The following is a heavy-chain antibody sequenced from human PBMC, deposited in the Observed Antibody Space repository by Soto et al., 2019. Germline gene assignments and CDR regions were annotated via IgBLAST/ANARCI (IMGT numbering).Heavy chain of an antibody. V-gene: IGHV3-30-3*01. CDR1: GFTFSRYP. D-gene: IGHD5-18*01. J-gene: IGHJ4*02. Sequence: PGGSLRLSCEASGFTFSRYPLHWVRQAPGKGLEWVAVISYDGSEKYPADSVKGRISISRDNSKNTLFMQMNSLRVEDAAVYYCAKESCEFSFGYPLDHWGQGTLVTVSS. CDR2: ISYDGSEK. CDR3: AKESCEFSFGYPLDH.